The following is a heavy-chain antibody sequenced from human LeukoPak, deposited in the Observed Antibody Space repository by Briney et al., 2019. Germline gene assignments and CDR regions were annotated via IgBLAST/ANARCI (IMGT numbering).Heavy chain of an antibody. D-gene: IGHD1-1*01. J-gene: IGHJ5*02. CDR1: GGSFSGYY. CDR2: INHSGST. Sequence: SETLSLTCAVYGGSFSGYYWSWIRQPPGRGLEWIGEINHSGSTNYNPSLKSRVTISVDTSKNQFSLKLSSVTAADTAVYYCARKRPSYPQNNWFDPWGQGTLVTVSS. CDR3: ARKRPSYPQNNWFDP. V-gene: IGHV4-34*01.